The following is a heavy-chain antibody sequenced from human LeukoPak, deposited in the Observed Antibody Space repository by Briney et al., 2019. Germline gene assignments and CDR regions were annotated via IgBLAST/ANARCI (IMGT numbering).Heavy chain of an antibody. Sequence: PSETLSLTCTVSGGSISSYYWSWIRQPPGKGLEWIGYIYYSGSTNYNPSLKSRVTISVDTSKNQFSLKLSSVTAADTAVYYRARHLRFGELLLYYYGMDVWGQGTTVTVSS. CDR3: ARHLRFGELLLYYYGMDV. CDR2: IYYSGST. J-gene: IGHJ6*02. CDR1: GGSISSYY. V-gene: IGHV4-59*08. D-gene: IGHD3-10*01.